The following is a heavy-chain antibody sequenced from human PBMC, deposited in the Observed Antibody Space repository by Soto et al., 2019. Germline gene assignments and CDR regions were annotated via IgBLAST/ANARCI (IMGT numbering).Heavy chain of an antibody. J-gene: IGHJ4*02. D-gene: IGHD3-22*01. V-gene: IGHV3-30*18. CDR1: GFTFSSFG. CDR2: ISSGGGLK. Sequence: PGGSLRLSCAASGFTFSSFGMHWVRQAPGKGLEWVAVISSGGGLKYDADSVKGRFTISRDNSKNTLYLQMNSLRAEDTAIYYCAKETHSNGYGSYFDYWGQGVLVTVYS. CDR3: AKETHSNGYGSYFDY.